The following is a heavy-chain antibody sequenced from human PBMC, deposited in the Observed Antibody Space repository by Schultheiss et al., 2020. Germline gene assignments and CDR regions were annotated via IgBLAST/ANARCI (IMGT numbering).Heavy chain of an antibody. D-gene: IGHD7-27*01. CDR3: ARAERTGGGP. Sequence: GGSLRLSCAASGFTFSSYSMNWVRQAPGKGLEWVSYISSSSSTIYYADSVKGRFTISRDNAKNSLYLQMNSLRAEDTAVYYCARAERTGGGPWGQGTLVTVSS. J-gene: IGHJ5*02. CDR1: GFTFSSYS. CDR2: ISSSSSTI. V-gene: IGHV3-48*04.